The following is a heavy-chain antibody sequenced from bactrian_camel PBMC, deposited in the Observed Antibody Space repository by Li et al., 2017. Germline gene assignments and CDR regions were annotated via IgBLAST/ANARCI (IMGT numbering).Heavy chain of an antibody. D-gene: IGHD5*01. CDR2: IDSDARI. CDR1: GHTYSGHC. Sequence: HVQLVESGGGSVQAGGSLRLSCAFSGHTYSGHCMGWFRQAPGKEREGVAVIDSDARITYAYSVKGRFTISKDNAKNTLYLQMNSLKPEDTAMYYCVGWYDYNYWDQGTQVTVS. CDR3: VGWYDYNY. V-gene: IGHV3S55*01. J-gene: IGHJ4*01.